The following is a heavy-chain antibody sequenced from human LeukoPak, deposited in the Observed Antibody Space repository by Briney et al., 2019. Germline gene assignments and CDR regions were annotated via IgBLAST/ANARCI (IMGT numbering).Heavy chain of an antibody. CDR1: GGSFSGYY. CDR3: ARTSDTSSSYFDY. CDR2: INHSGST. D-gene: IGHD6-6*01. Sequence: SETLSLTCAVYGGSFSGYYWSWIRQPPGKGLEWIGEINHSGSTNYNPSLKSRVTISVDMSKNQFSLKLSSVTAADTAVYYCARTSDTSSSYFDYWGQGTLVTVSS. V-gene: IGHV4-34*01. J-gene: IGHJ4*02.